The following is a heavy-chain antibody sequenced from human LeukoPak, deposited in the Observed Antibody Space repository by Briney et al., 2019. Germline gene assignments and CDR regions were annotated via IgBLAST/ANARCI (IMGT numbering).Heavy chain of an antibody. D-gene: IGHD3-10*01. Sequence: SQTLSLTCTVSGGSISSGSYYWSWIRQPPGKGLEWIGHIYYSGSTNYNPSLKSRVTISVDTSKKQFSLKLSSVTAADTAVYYCAKSDYYASGLDYWGQGTLVTVSS. V-gene: IGHV4-61*09. J-gene: IGHJ4*02. CDR1: GGSISSGSYY. CDR3: AKSDYYASGLDY. CDR2: IYYSGST.